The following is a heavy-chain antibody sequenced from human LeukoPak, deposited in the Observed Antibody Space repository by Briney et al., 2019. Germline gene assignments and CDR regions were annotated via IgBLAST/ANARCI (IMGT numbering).Heavy chain of an antibody. V-gene: IGHV4-30-4*08. CDR2: IYYSGST. Sequence: TSQTLSLACTVSGVSISSGDYYWSSIRQPPGKGLEWIGYIYYSGSTYYNPSLKSRVTISVDTSKNQFSLKLSSVTAADTAVYYCARVVDYASPGFDYWGQGTLVTVSS. CDR1: GVSISSGDYY. D-gene: IGHD2-2*01. CDR3: ARVVDYASPGFDY. J-gene: IGHJ4*02.